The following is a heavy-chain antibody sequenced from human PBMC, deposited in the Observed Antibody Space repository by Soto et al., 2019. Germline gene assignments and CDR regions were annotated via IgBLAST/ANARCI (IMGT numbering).Heavy chain of an antibody. D-gene: IGHD3-9*01. CDR1: GGSFSGYY. CDR3: ARGERNYEILTGYYNVLFDS. V-gene: IGHV4-34*01. CDR2: ITHSGST. Sequence: SETLSLTCAVYGGSFSGYYWSWIRRPPGMGLEWIGEITHSGSTNHNPTLKGRVTISVDTSKNQFSLKLSSVTAADTAVYYCARGERNYEILTGYYNVLFDSWGQGTLVTVSS. J-gene: IGHJ4*02.